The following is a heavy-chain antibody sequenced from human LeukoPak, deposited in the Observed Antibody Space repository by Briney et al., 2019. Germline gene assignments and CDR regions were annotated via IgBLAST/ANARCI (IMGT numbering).Heavy chain of an antibody. V-gene: IGHV3-23*01. CDR1: GFTFSSYA. J-gene: IGHJ4*02. Sequence: GRSLRLSCAASGFTFSSYAMRWVRQAPGKGLEWVSGVSGSSDSTNYADSVKGRLTISRDNSKNTLYLQMNSLRAEDTAVYYCAKALGGSRAYCGGACYSPIDYWGQGTLVTVSS. CDR2: VSGSSDST. CDR3: AKALGGSRAYCGGACYSPIDY. D-gene: IGHD2-21*02.